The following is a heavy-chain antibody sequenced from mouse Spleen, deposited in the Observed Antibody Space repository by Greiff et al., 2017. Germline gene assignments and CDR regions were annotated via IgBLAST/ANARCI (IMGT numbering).Heavy chain of an antibody. CDR1: GITFSGFS. CDR2: INSGGSVI. Sequence: EVHLVESGGGLVQPGGSRGLSCEGSGITFSGFSMSWVRQTSGQTLEWIGDINSGGSVIKYAPSLKDCFTIFRDNDKNNLFLQMTNVRSDDTTTYFCRRWWGADWGRGTTLTVSS. D-gene: IGHD1-1*02. V-gene: IGHV11-2*01. J-gene: IGHJ2*01. CDR3: RRWWGAD.